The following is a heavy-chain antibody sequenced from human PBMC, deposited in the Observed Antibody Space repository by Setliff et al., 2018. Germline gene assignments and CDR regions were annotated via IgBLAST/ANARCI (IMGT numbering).Heavy chain of an antibody. CDR2: IFNSGST. CDR3: ARTDDYYNFYAY. Sequence: SETLSLTCTAPGDSFSSSSSYYWGWIRQPPGKGLEWIGTIFNSGSTFYSPSLKSRVTISIDASKNQFSLKLDSVTAADTAVYYCARTDDYYNFYAYWGQGTLVTVSS. J-gene: IGHJ4*02. CDR1: GDSFSSSSSYY. D-gene: IGHD3-3*01. V-gene: IGHV4-39*07.